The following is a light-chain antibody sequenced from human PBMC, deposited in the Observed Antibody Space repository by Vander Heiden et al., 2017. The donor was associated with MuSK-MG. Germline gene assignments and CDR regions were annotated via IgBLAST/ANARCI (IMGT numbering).Light chain of an antibody. CDR1: QTILDRSNNKVS. V-gene: IGKV4-1*01. CDR3: QQFYGTPYT. Sequence: DIVMTQSRDSLAVSLGERATLNCKSSQTILDRSNNKVSLSWFQQKPGQPPRLLIYWASTRESGVPDRFSGSGSGTDFTLTIDSLQVEDVAVYYCQQFYGTPYTFGRGTKLEIK. J-gene: IGKJ2*01. CDR2: WAS.